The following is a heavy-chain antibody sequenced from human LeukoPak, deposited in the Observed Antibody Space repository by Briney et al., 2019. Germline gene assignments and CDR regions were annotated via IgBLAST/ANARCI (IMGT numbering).Heavy chain of an antibody. CDR1: GGSIRSYY. D-gene: IGHD6-19*01. J-gene: IGHJ4*02. CDR3: ARAPEFSSGWLLDY. V-gene: IGHV4-4*07. CDR2: IYISGST. Sequence: SGTLSLTCTVSGGSIRSYYWSWIRQPAEKGLEWIGRIYISGSTNYNPSLKSRVTMSVDTSKNQFSLKLSSVTAADTAMYYCARAPEFSSGWLLDYWGQGTLVTVSS.